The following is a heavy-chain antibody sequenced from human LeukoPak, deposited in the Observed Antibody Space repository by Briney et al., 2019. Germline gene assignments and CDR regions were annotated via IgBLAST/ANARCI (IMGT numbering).Heavy chain of an antibody. D-gene: IGHD6-6*01. CDR1: GGSISSGSYY. CDR2: IYTSGST. J-gene: IGHJ4*02. Sequence: SQTLSLTCTVSGGSISSGSYYWSWIRQPAGKGLEWIGRIYTSGSTNYNPSLKSRVTISVDTSKNQFSLKLNSVTAADTAVYYCARVYSSSSFYFDYWGLGTLVTVSS. CDR3: ARVYSSSSFYFDY. V-gene: IGHV4-61*02.